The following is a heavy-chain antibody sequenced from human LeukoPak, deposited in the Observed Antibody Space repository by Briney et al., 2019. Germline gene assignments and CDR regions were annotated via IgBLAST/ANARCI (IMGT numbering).Heavy chain of an antibody. CDR2: ISGSGGST. D-gene: IGHD3-10*01. CDR3: AKVSYTMVRGTSASVDY. Sequence: GGSLRLSCAASGFTFSSYAMTWVRQTPGMGLEWVSAISGSGGSTYYADSVKGRFTISRDNSKNTLYLQMNSLRAEDTAVYYCAKVSYTMVRGTSASVDYWGQGTLVTVSS. CDR1: GFTFSSYA. J-gene: IGHJ4*02. V-gene: IGHV3-23*01.